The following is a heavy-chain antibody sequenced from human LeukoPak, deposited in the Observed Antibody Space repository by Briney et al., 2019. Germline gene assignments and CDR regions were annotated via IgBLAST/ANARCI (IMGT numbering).Heavy chain of an antibody. Sequence: ASVKVSCKASGYTFTSYGISWVLQAPGHGLEWMGWISAYNGNTNYAQKLQGRVTMTTDTSTSTAYMELRSLRSDDTAVYYCARVFWSGGSIRRDYWGQGTLVTVSS. J-gene: IGHJ4*02. D-gene: IGHD2-15*01. V-gene: IGHV1-18*01. CDR1: GYTFTSYG. CDR3: ARVFWSGGSIRRDY. CDR2: ISAYNGNT.